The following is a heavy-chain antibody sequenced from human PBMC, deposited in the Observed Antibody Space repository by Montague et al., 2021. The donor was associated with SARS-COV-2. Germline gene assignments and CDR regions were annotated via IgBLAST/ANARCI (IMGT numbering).Heavy chain of an antibody. CDR2: IYYSGST. D-gene: IGHD3-10*01. J-gene: IGHJ5*01. Sequence: SETLSLTCTVSGGSISSYYWSWIRQPPGKGLEWIGYIYYSGSTNYNPSLKSRVTISLDASKNQFSLKLNSVTAADTAVYYCARARGSHYMSWFDSWGQGTLVIASS. V-gene: IGHV4-59*01. CDR3: ARARGSHYMSWFDS. CDR1: GGSISSYY.